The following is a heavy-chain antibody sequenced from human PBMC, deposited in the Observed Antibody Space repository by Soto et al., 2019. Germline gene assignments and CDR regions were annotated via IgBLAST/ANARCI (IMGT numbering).Heavy chain of an antibody. CDR3: AKCGGLGTPRGSGTCYCPIDY. D-gene: IGHD2-15*01. CDR1: GFSFSTYT. CDR2: FSGNGGST. Sequence: GGSLRLSCATSGFSFSTYTMSWLRQAPGKGLEWVSCFSGNGGSTYYADSVKGRFTISRDISKNTLYLQMNGLRAEDTAVYYCAKCGGLGTPRGSGTCYCPIDYWGQGTLVTVSS. J-gene: IGHJ4*02. V-gene: IGHV3-23*01.